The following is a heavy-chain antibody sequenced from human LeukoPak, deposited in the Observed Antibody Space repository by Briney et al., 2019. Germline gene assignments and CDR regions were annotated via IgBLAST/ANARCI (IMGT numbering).Heavy chain of an antibody. V-gene: IGHV3-23*01. Sequence: GGSLRLSCAASGFTFSSYAMTWVRQAPKKGLEWVSDISDSGGSTYYADSVRGRFTISRDNSKNTLSLQLNSLRAEDTAVYYCAKGTSSSCYSAPNYWGQGTLVTVSS. D-gene: IGHD2-15*01. CDR3: AKGTSSSCYSAPNY. CDR2: ISDSGGST. CDR1: GFTFSSYA. J-gene: IGHJ4*02.